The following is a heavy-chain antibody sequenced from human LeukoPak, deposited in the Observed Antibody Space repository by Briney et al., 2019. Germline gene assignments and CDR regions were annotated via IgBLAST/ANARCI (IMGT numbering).Heavy chain of an antibody. Sequence: GGSLRLSCAASGFTFSSYAMSWVRQAPGKGLEWVSSISSTSIYKYYADSVKGRFTISRDNAKDSLFLQMNSLRAEDTAIYYCARDPRIYCTNGICRDDYFDNWGQGTLVTVSS. D-gene: IGHD2-8*01. J-gene: IGHJ4*02. CDR1: GFTFSSYA. CDR3: ARDPRIYCTNGICRDDYFDN. CDR2: ISSTSIYK. V-gene: IGHV3-21*01.